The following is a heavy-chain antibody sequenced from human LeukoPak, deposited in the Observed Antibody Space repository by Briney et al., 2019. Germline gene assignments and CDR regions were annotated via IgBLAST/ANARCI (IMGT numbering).Heavy chain of an antibody. J-gene: IGHJ4*02. V-gene: IGHV4-30-4*01. Sequence: PSETLSLTCTVSGGSLSSGDYYWSWIRQPPGKGLEWIGYIYYSGSTYYNPSLKSRVTISVDTSENQFSLKLSSVTAADTAVYYCARVFGESLIDYWGQETLVTVSS. CDR2: IYYSGST. D-gene: IGHD3-10*01. CDR1: GGSLSSGDYY. CDR3: ARVFGESLIDY.